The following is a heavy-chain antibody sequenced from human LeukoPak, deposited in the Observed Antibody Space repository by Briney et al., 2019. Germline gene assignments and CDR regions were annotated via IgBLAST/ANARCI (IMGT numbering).Heavy chain of an antibody. V-gene: IGHV4-59*01. Sequence: PSETLSLTCTVSGGSISSYYWSWIRQPPGKGLEWIGYIYYSGSTNYNPSLKSRVTISVDTSKNQFSLKLSSVTAADTAVYYCARDTSGIAAAGGIDYWGQGTLVTVSS. CDR2: IYYSGST. D-gene: IGHD6-13*01. CDR3: ARDTSGIAAAGGIDY. J-gene: IGHJ4*02. CDR1: GGSISSYY.